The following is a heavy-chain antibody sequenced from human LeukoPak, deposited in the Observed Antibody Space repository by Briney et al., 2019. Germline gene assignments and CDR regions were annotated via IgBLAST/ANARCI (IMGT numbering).Heavy chain of an antibody. CDR1: GYTFTGYY. CDR2: INPNSGGA. D-gene: IGHD3-10*01. V-gene: IGHV1-2*02. J-gene: IGHJ3*02. CDR3: ARATPTYYYGSGGPDAFDI. Sequence: ASVKVSCKASGYTFTGYYMHWVRQAPGQGLEWMGWINPNSGGANYAQKFQGRVTMTRDTSISTAYMELSRLRSDDTAVYYCARATPTYYYGSGGPDAFDIWGQGTMVTVSS.